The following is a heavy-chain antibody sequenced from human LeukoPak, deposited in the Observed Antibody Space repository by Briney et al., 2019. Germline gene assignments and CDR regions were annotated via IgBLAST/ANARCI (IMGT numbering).Heavy chain of an antibody. CDR2: IYSGGST. D-gene: IGHD3-22*01. CDR3: ARDPQYYYDSSLEDY. V-gene: IGHV3-66*01. Sequence: PGGSLRLSCAASGFTVSSNYMSWVRQAPGKGLEWVSVIYSGGSTYYADSAKGRFTISRDNSKNTLYLQMNSLRAEDTAVYYCARDPQYYYDSSLEDYWGQGTLVTVSS. J-gene: IGHJ4*02. CDR1: GFTVSSNY.